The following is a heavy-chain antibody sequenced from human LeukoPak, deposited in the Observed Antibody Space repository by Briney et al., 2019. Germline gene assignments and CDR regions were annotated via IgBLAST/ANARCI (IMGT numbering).Heavy chain of an antibody. CDR1: GFIFSDYY. Sequence: GGSLRLSCAASGFIFSDYYMSWIRQTAGKGLEWVAYISSSGTTMDYAKSVKGRFTISRDNAKDSLYLQMNSLEAEDTAGYYAKGPTYGMIWGQGTLGSVSS. V-gene: IGHV3-11*01. CDR3: KGPTYGMI. CDR2: ISSSGTTM. J-gene: IGHJ4*01. D-gene: IGHD2-8*01.